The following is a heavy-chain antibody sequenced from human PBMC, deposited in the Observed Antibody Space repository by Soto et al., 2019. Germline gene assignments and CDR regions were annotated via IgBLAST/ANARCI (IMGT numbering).Heavy chain of an antibody. CDR3: ARGSRITIFGVVPPGMDV. Sequence: LSLTCAVYGGSFSGYYWGWIRQPPGKGLEWIGEINHSGSTNYNPSLKSRVTISVDTSKNQFSLKLSSVTAADTAVYYCARGSRITIFGVVPPGMDVWGQGTTVTVSS. D-gene: IGHD3-3*01. CDR2: INHSGST. J-gene: IGHJ6*02. CDR1: GGSFSGYY. V-gene: IGHV4-34*01.